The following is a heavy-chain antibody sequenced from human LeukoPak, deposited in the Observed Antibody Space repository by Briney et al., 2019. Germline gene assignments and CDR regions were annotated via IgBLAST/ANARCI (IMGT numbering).Heavy chain of an antibody. CDR1: GYTFNSYF. Sequence: GASVKVSCEASGYTFNSYFIHWVRQAPGQGLEWMGWVNSYDGATNFAQKFQGWVTMTRDTSVNTAYLELSGLKSDDTAVYYCARELTPYTYYFDYWGQGTPVTVSS. V-gene: IGHV1-2*04. D-gene: IGHD4-11*01. J-gene: IGHJ4*02. CDR2: VNSYDGAT. CDR3: ARELTPYTYYFDY.